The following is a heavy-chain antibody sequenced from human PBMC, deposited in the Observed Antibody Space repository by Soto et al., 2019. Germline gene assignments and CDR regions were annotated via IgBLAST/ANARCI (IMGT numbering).Heavy chain of an antibody. CDR2: ISYDGSNK. CDR1: GFTFSSYA. CDR3: ARYYYGSGSSYFDY. V-gene: IGHV3-30-3*01. Sequence: QVQLVESGGGVVQPGRSLRLSCAASGFTFSSYAMHWVRQAPGKGLEWVAVISYDGSNKYYADSVKGRFTISRDNSKNTLYLQMNSLRAADTAVYYCARYYYGSGSSYFDYWGQGTLVTVSS. J-gene: IGHJ4*02. D-gene: IGHD3-10*01.